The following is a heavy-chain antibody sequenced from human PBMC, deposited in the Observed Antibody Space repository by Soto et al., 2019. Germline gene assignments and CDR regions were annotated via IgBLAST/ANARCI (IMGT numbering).Heavy chain of an antibody. V-gene: IGHV5-51*01. Sequence: PGESLKISCKGSGYSFTSYWIGWVRQMPGKGLEWMGIIYPGDSDTRYSPSFQGQVTISADKSISTAYLQWSSLKASDTATYYCAGAYSSSWYPLAFDIWGQGTMVTLS. CDR1: GYSFTSYW. J-gene: IGHJ3*02. CDR2: IYPGDSDT. D-gene: IGHD6-13*01. CDR3: AGAYSSSWYPLAFDI.